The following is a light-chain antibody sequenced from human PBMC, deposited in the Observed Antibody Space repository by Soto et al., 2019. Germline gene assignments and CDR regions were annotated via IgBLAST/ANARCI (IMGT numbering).Light chain of an antibody. J-gene: IGLJ3*02. CDR3: AAWDYSLSGYWV. V-gene: IGLV1-47*01. CDR1: SSNIGRNY. Sequence: QAVVSQPPSASGTPGQRVTISCSGSSSNIGRNYVYWYQQLPGTAPKLLIFRNNQRPSGVPDRFSGSKSGTSASLAISGLRSEDEADYFCAAWDYSLSGYWVFGGGTQLTVL. CDR2: RNN.